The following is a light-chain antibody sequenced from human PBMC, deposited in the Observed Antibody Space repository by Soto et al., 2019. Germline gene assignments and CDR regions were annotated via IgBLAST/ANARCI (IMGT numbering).Light chain of an antibody. CDR3: AAWYDSLNGPV. Sequence: QSVLTQPTSASGTPGQRVTISCSGSSSNIGSNTVNWYQQLPGTAPKLLIYSNNKRPSGVPDRFSGSKSGTSASLAISGLQSEDEADYYCAAWYDSLNGPVFGGGTKLTVL. CDR2: SNN. V-gene: IGLV1-44*01. J-gene: IGLJ2*01. CDR1: SSNIGSNT.